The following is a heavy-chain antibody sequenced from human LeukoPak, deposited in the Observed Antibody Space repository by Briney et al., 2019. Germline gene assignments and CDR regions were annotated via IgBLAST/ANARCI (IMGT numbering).Heavy chain of an antibody. J-gene: IGHJ6*03. V-gene: IGHV1-46*01. CDR2: INPSGGST. CDR3: ARGPGQEKNDRYYYYMDV. CDR1: RYTFTGYY. Sequence: ASVKVSCKASRYTFTGYYMHWVRQAPGQGLEWMGIINPSGGSTSYAQKFQGRVTMTRDMSTSTVYMELSSLRSEDTAVYYCARGPGQEKNDRYYYYMDVWGKGTTVTVSS. D-gene: IGHD2/OR15-2a*01.